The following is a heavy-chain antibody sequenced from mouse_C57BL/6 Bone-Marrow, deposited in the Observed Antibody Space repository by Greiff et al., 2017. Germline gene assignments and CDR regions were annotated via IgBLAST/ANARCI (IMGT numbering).Heavy chain of an antibody. CDR1: GYAFTNYL. CDR2: INPGSGGT. D-gene: IGHD1-1*01. CDR3: ARPGDYGSSWNYAMDC. V-gene: IGHV1-54*01. Sequence: QVQLQQSGAELVRPGTSVKVSCKASGYAFTNYLIEWVKQRPGQGLEWIGVINPGSGGTNYNEKFKGKATLTADKSSSTAYMQLSSLTSEDSAVYFCARPGDYGSSWNYAMDCWGQGTSVTVSS. J-gene: IGHJ4*01.